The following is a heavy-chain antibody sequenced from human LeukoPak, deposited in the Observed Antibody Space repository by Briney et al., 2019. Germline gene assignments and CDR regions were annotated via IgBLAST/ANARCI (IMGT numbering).Heavy chain of an antibody. CDR1: GFTFSSYW. Sequence: GGSLRLSCAASGFTFSSYWMRWVRQAPGKGLEWVANIKQDGSEKYYVDSVKGRFTISRDNAKNSLYLQMNSLRAEDTAVYYCARVGDYDWFDPWGQGTLVTVSS. CDR3: ARVGDYDWFDP. CDR2: IKQDGSEK. V-gene: IGHV3-7*04. D-gene: IGHD4-17*01. J-gene: IGHJ5*02.